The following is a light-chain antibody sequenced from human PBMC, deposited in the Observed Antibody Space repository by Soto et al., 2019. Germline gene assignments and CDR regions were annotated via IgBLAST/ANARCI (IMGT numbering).Light chain of an antibody. J-gene: IGKJ1*01. CDR2: GAS. CDR3: QHYNNWPRT. CDR1: QTVYNN. Sequence: EIVMTQSPATLSVSPGERATLSCRASQTVYNNLAWYQQKPGQAPRLLIYGASTRTTGIPARFSGSGSGTEFTLTISSLQSEDFAVYYCQHYNNWPRTFGQGTKVEIK. V-gene: IGKV3-15*01.